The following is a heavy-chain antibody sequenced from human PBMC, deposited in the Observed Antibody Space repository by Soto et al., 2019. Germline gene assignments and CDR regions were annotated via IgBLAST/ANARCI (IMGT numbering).Heavy chain of an antibody. V-gene: IGHV3-15*07. CDR3: TNLAPSNQVS. CDR1: GFTFNNAW. CDR2: IKSRSDGGTT. Sequence: EVQLVESGGGLVKPGGSLRLSCAGSGFTFNNAWVNWVRQAPGKGLECVGRIKSRSDGGTTDYAAPVKGRFTISRDDSKNMVYLQMNSLKSEDTAVYYCTNLAPSNQVSWGQGTLVTVSS. D-gene: IGHD3-3*02. J-gene: IGHJ5*02.